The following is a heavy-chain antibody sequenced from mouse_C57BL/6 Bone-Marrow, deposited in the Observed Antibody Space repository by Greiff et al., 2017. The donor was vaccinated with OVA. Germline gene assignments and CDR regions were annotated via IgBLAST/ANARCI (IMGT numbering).Heavy chain of an antibody. CDR1: GYTFTSYG. V-gene: IGHV1-81*01. Sequence: QVQLQQSGAELARPGASVKLSCKASGYTFTSYGISWVKQRTGQGLEWIGEIYPRSGNTYYNEKFKGKATLTADKSSSTAYMELRSLTSEDSAVYFCARKGGYFYFDSWGQGTTLTVSS. J-gene: IGHJ2*01. CDR3: ARKGGYFYFDS. CDR2: IYPRSGNT.